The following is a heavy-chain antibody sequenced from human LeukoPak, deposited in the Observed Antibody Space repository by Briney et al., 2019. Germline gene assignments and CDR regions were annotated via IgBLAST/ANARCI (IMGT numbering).Heavy chain of an antibody. CDR2: IYYSGST. CDR1: GGSISSGGYY. Sequence: SETLSLTCTVSGGSISSGGYYWSWIRQHPGKGLEWIGYIYYSGSTYYNPSLKSRATISVDTSKNQFSLKLSSVTAADTAVYYCARYLVGATSPRLDYWGQGTLVTVSS. J-gene: IGHJ4*02. D-gene: IGHD1-26*01. CDR3: ARYLVGATSPRLDY. V-gene: IGHV4-31*03.